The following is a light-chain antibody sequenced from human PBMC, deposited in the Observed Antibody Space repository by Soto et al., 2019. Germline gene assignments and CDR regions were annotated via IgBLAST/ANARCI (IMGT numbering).Light chain of an antibody. Sequence: IQLTQSPSSLSASVGYSVTIIWRAIEGISRYLAWYQQKPGRAPQLLISAASTLQSGVPSRFSGSGSGTHFTLVISSLQTEDFATYYCKQLNTYPVTFGGGTKVDIK. CDR1: EGISRY. CDR3: KQLNTYPVT. V-gene: IGKV1-9*01. J-gene: IGKJ4*01. CDR2: AAS.